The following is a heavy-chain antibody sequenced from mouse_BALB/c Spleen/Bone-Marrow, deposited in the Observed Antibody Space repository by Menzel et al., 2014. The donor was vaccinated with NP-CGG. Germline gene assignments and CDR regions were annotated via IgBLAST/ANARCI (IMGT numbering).Heavy chain of an antibody. CDR3: ARRGYGSSPFDY. CDR2: ISTYSGNT. Sequence: QVQLQQPGPELVRPGVSVKISCKGSGYTFTDYAMHWVKQSHAKSLEWIGAISTYSGNTNYNQKFKGKATMTVDKSSSTAYMEPARLTSEDSAIYYCARRGYGSSPFDYWGQGTTLTVSS. V-gene: IGHV1-67*01. J-gene: IGHJ2*01. D-gene: IGHD1-1*01. CDR1: GYTFTDYA.